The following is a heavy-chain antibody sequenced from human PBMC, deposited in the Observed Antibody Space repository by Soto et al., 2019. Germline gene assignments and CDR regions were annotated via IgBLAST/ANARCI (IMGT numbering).Heavy chain of an antibody. CDR1: GITFSNYW. Sequence: EVQLVESGGGLVQPGGSLRLSCTASGITFSNYWMTWVRQAPGKGPEWVANINQDGSEKYYVDSVRGRFTVSRDNATDSLFLRLHSLRAEDTAVYYCASRPSAVVYHAVFAYWGQGSLVTVSS. V-gene: IGHV3-7*03. CDR2: INQDGSEK. D-gene: IGHD6-6*01. CDR3: ASRPSAVVYHAVFAY. J-gene: IGHJ4*02.